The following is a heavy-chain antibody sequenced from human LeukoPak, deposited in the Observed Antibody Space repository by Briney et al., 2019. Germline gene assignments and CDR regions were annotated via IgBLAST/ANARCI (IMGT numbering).Heavy chain of an antibody. CDR2: ISSSGSTI. Sequence: GGSLRLSCAASGFTFSSYGMHWVRQAPGKGLEWVSYISSSGSTIYYADSVKGRFTISRDNAKNSLYRQMNSAIAEDTAVYYCARDFPADIVLMVYGFDDWGQGTLVTVSS. CDR1: GFTFSSYG. V-gene: IGHV3-48*04. D-gene: IGHD2-8*01. J-gene: IGHJ4*02. CDR3: ARDFPADIVLMVYGFDD.